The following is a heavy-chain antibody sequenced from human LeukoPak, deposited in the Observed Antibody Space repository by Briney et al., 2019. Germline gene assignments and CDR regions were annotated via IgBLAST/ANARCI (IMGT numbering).Heavy chain of an antibody. CDR3: ARFSGPGMQHYYYYMDV. CDR1: AFSVRMKY. V-gene: IGHV3-53*01. J-gene: IGHJ6*03. D-gene: IGHD3-10*01. CDR2: IFSGGTT. Sequence: GGSLRLSCAVSAFSVRMKYMTWVRQAPGKGLEWVSVIFSGGTTYYADSVKGRFTVSRDNSKNMMYLQMNSLRAEDAAVYYCARFSGPGMQHYYYYMDVWGTGTTVIVSS.